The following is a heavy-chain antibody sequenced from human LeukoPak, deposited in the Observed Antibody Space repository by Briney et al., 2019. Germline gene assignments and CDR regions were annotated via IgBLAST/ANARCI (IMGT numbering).Heavy chain of an antibody. J-gene: IGHJ3*02. V-gene: IGHV3-48*03. CDR1: GFTFSSYE. D-gene: IGHD3-22*01. Sequence: GGSLRLSCAASGFTFSSYEMNWVRQAPGKGLEWVSYISSSGSTIYYADSVKGRFTISRDNAKNSLYLQMNSLRAEDTAVYCCARTYDSSGYYGGAFDIWGQGTMVTVSS. CDR2: ISSSGSTI. CDR3: ARTYDSSGYYGGAFDI.